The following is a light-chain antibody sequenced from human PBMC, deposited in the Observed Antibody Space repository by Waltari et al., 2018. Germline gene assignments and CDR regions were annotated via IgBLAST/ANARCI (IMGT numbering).Light chain of an antibody. CDR2: RKN. CDR1: SSNIGTNY. CDR3: AAWDDSLSGQVV. V-gene: IGLV1-47*01. Sequence: QSVLTQPPSASGTPGQRVTIPCSGSSSNIGTNYVYWDQQLPGTAPNLSLHRKNQRPQRVPDPFSGSKSGTSASLAISGLRSEDEADYYCAAWDDSLSGQVVFGGGTKLTVL. J-gene: IGLJ2*01.